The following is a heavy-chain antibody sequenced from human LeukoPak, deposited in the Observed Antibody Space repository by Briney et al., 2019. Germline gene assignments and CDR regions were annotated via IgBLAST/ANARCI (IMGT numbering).Heavy chain of an antibody. CDR1: GFTFSTYG. CDR2: SSGSTI. Sequence: PGGSLRLSCAASGFTFSTYGMHWVRQAPGKGLEWVSYSSGSTIYYAGSVKGRLTISRDNAKNSLYLQMNSLRAEDTAVYYCAELGITMIGGVWGKGTTVTISS. CDR3: AELGITMIGGV. D-gene: IGHD3-10*02. V-gene: IGHV3-48*04. J-gene: IGHJ6*04.